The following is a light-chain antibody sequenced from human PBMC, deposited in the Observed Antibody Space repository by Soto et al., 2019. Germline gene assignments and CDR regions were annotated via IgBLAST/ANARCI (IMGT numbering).Light chain of an antibody. V-gene: IGKV3-15*01. CDR3: QQYFEWPPMT. Sequence: EVLMTQSPATLSLSPGERATLSCWASETVATNLDWYQQKPGQAPRLLISGASTRAAGISDRFRGSGSGTEFTLTISSLRSEDSAIYYCQQYFEWPPMTFGQGTKVEI. CDR1: ETVATN. J-gene: IGKJ1*01. CDR2: GAS.